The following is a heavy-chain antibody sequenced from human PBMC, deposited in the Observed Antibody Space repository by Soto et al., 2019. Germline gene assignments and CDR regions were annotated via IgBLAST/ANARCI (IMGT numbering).Heavy chain of an antibody. CDR2: IAYDGSNK. Sequence: QVQLVESGGGVVQPGGSLRLSCAASGFTFSDYGMHWVRQAPVKGLAWVAVIAYDGSNKYYADSVKGRFTISRDNSKSTLYLKMDSPRVEDTAVYYCATGGFNSFGYFFDSWGQGTLVTVSS. CDR3: ATGGFNSFGYFFDS. J-gene: IGHJ4*02. D-gene: IGHD5-18*01. V-gene: IGHV3-30*03. CDR1: GFTFSDYG.